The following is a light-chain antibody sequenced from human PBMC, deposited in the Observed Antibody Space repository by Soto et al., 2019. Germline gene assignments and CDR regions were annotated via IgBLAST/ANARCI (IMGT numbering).Light chain of an antibody. CDR3: QQYSARWT. J-gene: IGKJ1*01. V-gene: IGKV3-15*01. CDR1: RSVGSK. Sequence: LITQAPGTHYESAGERGSLSCRASRSVGSKLAWYQQKVGQAPRLLMYGASTRAICIPARFSGSGSGAEFTLLISRPQSEDFAVQYSQQYSARWTWGQGTKVDIK. CDR2: GAS.